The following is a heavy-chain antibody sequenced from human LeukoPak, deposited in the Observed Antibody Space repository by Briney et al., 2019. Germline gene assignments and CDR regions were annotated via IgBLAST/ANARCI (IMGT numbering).Heavy chain of an antibody. D-gene: IGHD4-17*01. V-gene: IGHV3-11*01. CDR2: ISSSGSTI. CDR1: GFTFSDYY. J-gene: IGHJ6*03. Sequence: GGSLRLSCAASGFTFSDYYMSWIRQAPGKGLEGVSYISSSGSTIYYADSVKGRFTISRDNAKNSLYLQMNSLRAEDTAVYYCARDGGDSPYYYYMDVWGKGTTVTISS. CDR3: ARDGGDSPYYYYMDV.